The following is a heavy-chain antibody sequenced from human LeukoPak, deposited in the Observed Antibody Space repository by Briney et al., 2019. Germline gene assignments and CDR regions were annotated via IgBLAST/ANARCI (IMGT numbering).Heavy chain of an antibody. Sequence: GGSLRLSCAASGFTFSSYSMNWVRQAPGKGLEWVSYISSSSTIYYADSVKGRFTISRDNAKNSLYLQMNSLRAEDTAVYYCATAIRVEDIVVVPAVFDYWGQGTLVTVSS. CDR2: ISSSSTI. CDR3: ATAIRVEDIVVVPAVFDY. J-gene: IGHJ4*02. CDR1: GFTFSSYS. D-gene: IGHD2-2*01. V-gene: IGHV3-48*01.